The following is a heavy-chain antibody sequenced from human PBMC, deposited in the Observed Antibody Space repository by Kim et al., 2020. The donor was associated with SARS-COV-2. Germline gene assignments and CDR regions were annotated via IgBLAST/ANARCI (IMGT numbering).Heavy chain of an antibody. D-gene: IGHD3-10*01. CDR3: ARKDESAYYYGSGRKDP. CDR1: GGSFSGYY. Sequence: SETLSLTCAVYGGSFSGYYWSWIRQPPGKGLEWIGEINHSGSTNYNPSLKSRVTISVDTSKNQFSLKLSSVTAADTAVYYCARKDESAYYYGSGRKDP. V-gene: IGHV4-34*01. J-gene: IGHJ5*02. CDR2: INHSGST.